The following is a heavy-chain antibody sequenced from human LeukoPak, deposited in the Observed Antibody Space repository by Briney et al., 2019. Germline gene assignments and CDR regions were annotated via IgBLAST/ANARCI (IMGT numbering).Heavy chain of an antibody. V-gene: IGHV1-46*01. D-gene: IGHD3-10*01. CDR1: GYTFTSYY. Sequence: ASVKVSCKASGYTFTSYYMHWVRQAPGQGLEWMGIINPSGGSTSYAQKFQGRVSMTRDTSTSTVYMELSSLRSEDKAVYYCARSGGGWFGEFPFDYWGQGTLVTVSS. J-gene: IGHJ4*02. CDR3: ARSGGGWFGEFPFDY. CDR2: INPSGGST.